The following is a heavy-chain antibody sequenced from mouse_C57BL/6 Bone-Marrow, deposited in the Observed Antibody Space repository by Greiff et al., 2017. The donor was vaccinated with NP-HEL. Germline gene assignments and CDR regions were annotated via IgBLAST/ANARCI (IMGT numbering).Heavy chain of an antibody. CDR1: GFTFSDYG. J-gene: IGHJ3*01. V-gene: IGHV5-17*01. CDR2: ISSGSSTI. Sequence: EVKLMESGGGLVKPGGSLKLSCAASGFTFSDYGMHWVRQAPEKGLEWVAYISSGSSTIYYADTVKGRFTISRDNAKNTLFLQMTSLRSEDTAMYYCARYEDDYWFAYWGQGTLVTVSA. D-gene: IGHD2-4*01. CDR3: ARYEDDYWFAY.